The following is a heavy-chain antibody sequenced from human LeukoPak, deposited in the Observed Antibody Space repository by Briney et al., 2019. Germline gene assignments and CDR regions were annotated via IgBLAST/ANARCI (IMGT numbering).Heavy chain of an antibody. J-gene: IGHJ4*02. CDR1: GGSISSYY. CDR3: ARDLVDSGGYYFDY. Sequence: SETLSLTCTVSGGSISSYYWSWIRQPPGKGLEWIGYIYYSGSTNYNPSLKSRVTISVDKSKNNFSLKLSSVTAADTAIYYCARDLVDSGGYYFDYWGQGTLVTVSS. CDR2: IYYSGST. D-gene: IGHD3-22*01. V-gene: IGHV4-59*12.